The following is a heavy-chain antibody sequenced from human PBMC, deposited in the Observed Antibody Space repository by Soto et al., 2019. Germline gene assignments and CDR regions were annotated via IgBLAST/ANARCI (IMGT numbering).Heavy chain of an antibody. Sequence: SETLSLTCTVSGGSISSYYWSWIRQPPGKGLEWIGYIYYSGSTNYNPSLKSRVTISVDTSKNQFSLKLSSVTAADTAVYYCARDNDPHYYMDVWGKGTTVTVSS. CDR1: GGSISSYY. D-gene: IGHD2-8*01. V-gene: IGHV4-59*01. CDR2: IYYSGST. J-gene: IGHJ6*03. CDR3: ARDNDPHYYMDV.